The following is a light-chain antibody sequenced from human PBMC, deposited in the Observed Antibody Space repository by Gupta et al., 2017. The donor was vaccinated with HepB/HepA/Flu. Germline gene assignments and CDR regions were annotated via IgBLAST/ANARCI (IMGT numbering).Light chain of an antibody. CDR3: SSYTSSSTYV. CDR1: SSDVGGYNY. V-gene: IGLV2-14*03. CDR2: DVI. J-gene: IGLJ1*01. Sequence: QSALTQPASVSGSPGQSITISCTGTSSDVGGYNYVSWYQQHPGRAPKLMNYDVINRPSGVSNRFSGSKSGNTASLTISGLQAEDEADYYCSSYTSSSTYVFGTGTKVTVL.